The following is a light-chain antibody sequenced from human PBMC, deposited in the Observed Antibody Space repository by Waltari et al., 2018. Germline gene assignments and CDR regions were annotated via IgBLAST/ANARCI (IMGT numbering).Light chain of an antibody. CDR1: TSDSGNFNL. Sequence: QSALTPPASVSGSPGQSTTISCTGSTSDSGNFNLVSWYHLHPGKAPNLLIFEATNRPSGISYHFSGSKSGNTASLTISGLQAEDEADYFCCSYAGSSSPRLFGGGTKLSVL. V-gene: IGLV2-23*01. CDR2: EAT. CDR3: CSYAGSSSPRL. J-gene: IGLJ3*02.